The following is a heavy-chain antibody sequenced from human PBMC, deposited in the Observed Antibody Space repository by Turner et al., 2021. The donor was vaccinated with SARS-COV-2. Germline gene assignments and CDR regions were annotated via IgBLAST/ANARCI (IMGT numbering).Heavy chain of an antibody. CDR2: IYYSGST. D-gene: IGHD3-10*01. CDR3: ARLLNPGSYYYYYYGMDV. CDR1: GCSISSSNYY. J-gene: IGHJ6*02. Sequence: QLQLQESGPGLVKPSETLSLPCTVSGCSISSSNYYWGWIRQPPGKGLEWIGSIYYSGSTYYNPSLKSRVTISVDTSKNQFSLKLSSVTAADTAVYYCARLLNPGSYYYYYYGMDVWGQGTTVTVSS. V-gene: IGHV4-39*01.